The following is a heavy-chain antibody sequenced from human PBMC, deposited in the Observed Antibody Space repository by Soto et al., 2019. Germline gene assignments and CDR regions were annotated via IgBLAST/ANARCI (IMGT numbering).Heavy chain of an antibody. V-gene: IGHV6-1*01. D-gene: IGHD2-2*02. CDR2: TYYRSKWYN. J-gene: IGHJ6*02. Sequence: SQTLSLTCAISVDIVSSNSAAWNCIRQSPSRGLEWLGRTYYRSKWYNDYAVSVKSRITINPDTSKNQFSLQLNSVTPEDTAVYYCARGYCSSTSCYSYYYYGMDVWGQGTTVTVSS. CDR1: VDIVSSNSAA. CDR3: ARGYCSSTSCYSYYYYGMDV.